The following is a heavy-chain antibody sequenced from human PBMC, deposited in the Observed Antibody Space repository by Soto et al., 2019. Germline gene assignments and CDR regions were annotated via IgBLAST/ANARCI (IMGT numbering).Heavy chain of an antibody. V-gene: IGHV1-69*13. CDR1: GVTFSSYA. CDR3: ARGQQQLSYYYYGMDV. J-gene: IGHJ6*02. CDR2: IIPIFGTA. D-gene: IGHD6-13*01. Sequence: GASVKVSCKASGVTFSSYAISWVRQAPGQGLEWMGGIIPIFGTANYAQKFQGRVTITADESTSTAYMELSSLRSEDTAVYYCARGQQQLSYYYYGMDVWGQGTTVTVSS.